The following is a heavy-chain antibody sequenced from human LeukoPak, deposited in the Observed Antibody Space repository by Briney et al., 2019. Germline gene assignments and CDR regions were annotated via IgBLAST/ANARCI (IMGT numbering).Heavy chain of an antibody. J-gene: IGHJ3*02. CDR1: GGSISSYY. Sequence: SETLSLTCTVSGGSISSYYWSWIRQPPEKGLEWIGYIYYSGSTNYNPSLKSRVTISVDTSKNQFSLKLSSVTAADTAVYYCAAALSDDSAYDYIWGSYPGGAFDIWGQGTMVTVSS. V-gene: IGHV4-59*01. CDR3: AAALSDDSAYDYIWGSYPGGAFDI. D-gene: IGHD3-16*02. CDR2: IYYSGST.